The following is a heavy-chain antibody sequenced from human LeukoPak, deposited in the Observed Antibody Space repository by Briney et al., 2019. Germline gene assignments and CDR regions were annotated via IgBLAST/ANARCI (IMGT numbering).Heavy chain of an antibody. Sequence: ASVKVSCTASGYTFTSYGISWVRQAPGQGLEWMGWISAYNGNTNYAQKLQGRVTMTTDTSTSTAYMELRSLRSDDTAVYYCARDGGVEQQLPLIYWGQGTLVTVSS. CDR3: ARDGGVEQQLPLIY. CDR2: ISAYNGNT. V-gene: IGHV1-18*01. CDR1: GYTFTSYG. J-gene: IGHJ4*02. D-gene: IGHD6-13*01.